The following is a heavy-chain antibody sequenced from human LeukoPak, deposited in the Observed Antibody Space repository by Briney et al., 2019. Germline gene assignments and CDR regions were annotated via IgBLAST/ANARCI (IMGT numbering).Heavy chain of an antibody. CDR2: INPRSGGT. CDR1: GYTFTGNY. D-gene: IGHD3-3*01. Sequence: ASVKVSCKASGYTFTGNYMHWVRQAPGQGLEWMGRINPRSGGTNYAQKFQGRVTMTRDTSITTAYMELSRLRSDDTAVYYCVKMHYDFWSAFHIWGQGTMVTVSS. J-gene: IGHJ3*02. V-gene: IGHV1-2*02. CDR3: VKMHYDFWSAFHI.